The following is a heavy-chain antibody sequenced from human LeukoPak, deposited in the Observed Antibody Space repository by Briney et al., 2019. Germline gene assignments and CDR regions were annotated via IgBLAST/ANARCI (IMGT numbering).Heavy chain of an antibody. CDR3: VSLVSGSYRLVPYYYYYMDA. V-gene: IGHV4-39*01. J-gene: IGHJ6*03. CDR1: GGSISSSDYY. D-gene: IGHD1-26*01. Sequence: SETLSLTCTVSGGSISSSDYYWGWIRQSPGKGLEWIGSIYYSGSTYYNPSLKSRVTISVDTSKNQFSLKLSSVTAADTAVYFCVSLVSGSYRLVPYYYYYMDAWGKGTTVTVSS. CDR2: IYYSGST.